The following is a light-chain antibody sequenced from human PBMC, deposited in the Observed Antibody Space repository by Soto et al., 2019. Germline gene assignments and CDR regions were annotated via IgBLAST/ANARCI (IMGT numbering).Light chain of an antibody. J-gene: IGLJ2*01. Sequence: QSVLTQPPSVSGAPGQRVTISCTGSSANIGAGYDVHWYQHLPGAAPKLLIYGNNNRPSGVPDRFSTSKSGTSVSLAITGLQAEDEADYYCQSYESSLSTSVFGGGTKLTVL. CDR1: SANIGAGYD. CDR2: GNN. V-gene: IGLV1-40*01. CDR3: QSYESSLSTSV.